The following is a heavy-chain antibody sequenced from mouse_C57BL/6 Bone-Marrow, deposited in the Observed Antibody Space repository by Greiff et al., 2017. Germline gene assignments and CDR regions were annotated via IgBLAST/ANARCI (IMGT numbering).Heavy chain of an antibody. CDR3: ARWGYGSLVLFDY. V-gene: IGHV1-78*01. Sequence: VQLQQSDAELVKPGASVKISCKVSGYTFTDHTIHWMKQRPEQGLEWIGYIYPRDGSTKYNEKFKGKATLTADKSSSTAYMQLNSPTSEDSAVYFCARWGYGSLVLFDYWGQGTTLTVSS. D-gene: IGHD1-1*01. J-gene: IGHJ2*01. CDR1: GYTFTDHT. CDR2: IYPRDGST.